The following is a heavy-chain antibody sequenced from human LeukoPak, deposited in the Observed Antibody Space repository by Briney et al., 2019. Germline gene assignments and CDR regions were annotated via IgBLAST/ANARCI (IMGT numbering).Heavy chain of an antibody. D-gene: IGHD5-18*01. CDR3: AKGIHYGYSYGFYFDY. J-gene: IGHJ4*02. Sequence: GGSLRLSCAASGFTFSSYAMSWVRQAPGKGLEWVSAISGSGDSTYYGDSVKGRFTISRDNSKNTLYLQMNSLRAEDAAVYYCAKGIHYGYSYGFYFDYWGQGTLVTVSS. CDR2: ISGSGDST. V-gene: IGHV3-23*01. CDR1: GFTFSSYA.